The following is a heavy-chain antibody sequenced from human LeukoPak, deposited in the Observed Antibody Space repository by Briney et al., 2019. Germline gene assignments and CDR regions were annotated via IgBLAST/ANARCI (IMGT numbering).Heavy chain of an antibody. V-gene: IGHV4-39*07. Sequence: SETLSLTCTVSGGSISSSSYYWGWIRQPPGKGLEWIGSIYYSGSTYYNPSLKSRVTISVDTSKNQFSLKLSSVTAADTAVYYCARHRRRRWLQVTVGGIAFDIWGQGTMVTVSS. D-gene: IGHD5-24*01. J-gene: IGHJ3*02. CDR3: ARHRRRRWLQVTVGGIAFDI. CDR1: GGSISSSSYY. CDR2: IYYSGST.